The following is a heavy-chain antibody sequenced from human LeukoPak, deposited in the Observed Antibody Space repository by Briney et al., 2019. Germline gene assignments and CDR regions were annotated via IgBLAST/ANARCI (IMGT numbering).Heavy chain of an antibody. J-gene: IGHJ6*03. CDR1: GGSISSSNYY. Sequence: SETLSLTCTVSGGSISSSNYYWGWIRQPPGKGLEWVGSIYYSGSTYYNPSLKSRVTISVDTSKNHFSLKLSSVTAADTAVYYCARGRRRGTQLWPAYMDVWGKGTTVTVSS. D-gene: IGHD5-18*01. CDR2: IYYSGST. CDR3: ARGRRRGTQLWPAYMDV. V-gene: IGHV4-39*07.